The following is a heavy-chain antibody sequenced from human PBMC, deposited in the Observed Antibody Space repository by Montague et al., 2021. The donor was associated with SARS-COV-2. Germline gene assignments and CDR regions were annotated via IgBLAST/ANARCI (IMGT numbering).Heavy chain of an antibody. CDR1: GGSFSGYY. CDR2: INHSGST. V-gene: IGHV4-34*01. Sequence: SETLSLTCAVYGGSFSGYYWSWIRQPPGKGLEWIGEINHSGSTKYNPSLKSRVTISVDTSKNQFSLKLSSVTAADTAVYYCARGTKRVLTYDYDSSGYARDYWGQGTLVTVSS. CDR3: ARGTKRVLTYDYDSSGYARDY. D-gene: IGHD3-22*01. J-gene: IGHJ4*02.